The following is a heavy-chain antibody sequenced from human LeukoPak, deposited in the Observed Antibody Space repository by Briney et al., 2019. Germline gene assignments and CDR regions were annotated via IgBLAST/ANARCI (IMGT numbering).Heavy chain of an antibody. D-gene: IGHD6-19*01. CDR2: IYHSGNT. J-gene: IGHJ1*01. V-gene: IGHV4-39*07. CDR3: ARDEGAWYSVLYSQY. CDR1: GGSISSSSYY. Sequence: PSETLSLTCTVSGGSISSSSYYWGWIRQPPGKGLEWIGSIYHSGNTYYNPSLKSRVTISVDTSKNQFSLKLSSVTAADTAVYYCARDEGAWYSVLYSQYWGQGTLVTGSS.